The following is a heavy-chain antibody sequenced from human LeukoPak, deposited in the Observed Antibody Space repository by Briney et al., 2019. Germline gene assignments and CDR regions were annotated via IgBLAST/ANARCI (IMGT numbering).Heavy chain of an antibody. Sequence: SETLSLTCTVSGGSISSSSYYWGWIRQPPGKGLEWIGSIYYSGSTYYNPSLKSRVTISVDTSKNQFSLKLSSVTAADTAVYYCARGRRFRIVATVGGFDYWGQGTLVTVSS. CDR2: IYYSGST. D-gene: IGHD5-12*01. CDR1: GGSISSSSYY. V-gene: IGHV4-39*07. CDR3: ARGRRFRIVATVGGFDY. J-gene: IGHJ4*02.